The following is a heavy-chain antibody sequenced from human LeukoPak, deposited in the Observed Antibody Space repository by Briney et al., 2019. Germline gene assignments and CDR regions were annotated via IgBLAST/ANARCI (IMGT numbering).Heavy chain of an antibody. Sequence: SETLSLTCTVSGGSISNYYWSWIRQPAGKGLGWIGHIYTSGSTNYNPSLKSRVTMSLDTSKNQFSLKLSSVTAADTAVYYCARGITIFGVGYMDVWGKGTTVTVSS. CDR2: IYTSGST. D-gene: IGHD3-3*01. J-gene: IGHJ6*03. V-gene: IGHV4-4*07. CDR1: GGSISNYY. CDR3: ARGITIFGVGYMDV.